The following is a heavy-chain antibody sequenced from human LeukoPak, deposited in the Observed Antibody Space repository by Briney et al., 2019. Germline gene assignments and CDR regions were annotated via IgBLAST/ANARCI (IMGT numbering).Heavy chain of an antibody. CDR1: ALTVSSNY. CDR2: IYKNAIT. CDR3: ARDDYGETFDY. J-gene: IGHJ4*02. V-gene: IGHV3-53*01. Sequence: GGSLRPSCAAYALTVSSNYMTWVRQAQGRGLEWVSVIYKNAITYYADSVKGRFTISRDNSKNTLYLQMNSLKAEDTAVYYCARDDYGETFDYWGQGTLVTVSS. D-gene: IGHD4-17*01.